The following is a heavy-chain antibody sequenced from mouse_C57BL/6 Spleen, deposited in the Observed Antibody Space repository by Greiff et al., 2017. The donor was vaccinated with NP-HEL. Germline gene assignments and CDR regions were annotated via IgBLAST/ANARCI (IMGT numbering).Heavy chain of an antibody. V-gene: IGHV1-82*01. CDR1: GYAFSSSW. Sequence: ESGPELVKPGASVKISCKASGYAFSSSWMNWVKQRPGKGLEWIGRIYPGDGDTNYNGKFKGKATLTADKSSSTAYMQLSSLTSEDSAVYFCARPGPTGFDYWGQGTTLTVSS. CDR2: IYPGDGDT. CDR3: ARPGPTGFDY. J-gene: IGHJ2*01.